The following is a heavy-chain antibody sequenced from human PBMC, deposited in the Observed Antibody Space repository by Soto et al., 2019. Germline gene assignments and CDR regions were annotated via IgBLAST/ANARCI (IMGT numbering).Heavy chain of an antibody. J-gene: IGHJ4*02. D-gene: IGHD3-9*01. CDR1: GYTFTHFY. Sequence: QVHLEQSGAEVKKPGDSVKVSCKASGYTFTHFYITWVRQAPGQGLEWMGAISPHNFNTNFAQKFQGRVTLTPDTSTNTAYMELRSLTSDDTAVYYCARDEGGYDILTGYYKAHHFDYWGQGVLVTVSS. CDR2: ISPHNFNT. V-gene: IGHV1-18*01. CDR3: ARDEGGYDILTGYYKAHHFDY.